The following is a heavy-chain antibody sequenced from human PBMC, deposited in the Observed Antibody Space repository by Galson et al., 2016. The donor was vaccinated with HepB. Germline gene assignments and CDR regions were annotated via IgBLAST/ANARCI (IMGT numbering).Heavy chain of an antibody. CDR1: GYTFTSHD. V-gene: IGHV1-8*01. Sequence: SVKVSCKASGYTFTSHDIHWVRQATGQGLEWMGWMNPNSGNTGYAQKFQGRVTMTRNTSIKTAYKEVRNLRSDDTAVYFCAGFPPPIRAQYCTSPTCYAYWGQGTLVAVSS. CDR2: MNPNSGNT. J-gene: IGHJ4*02. CDR3: AGFPPPIRAQYCTSPTCYAY. D-gene: IGHD2-2*01.